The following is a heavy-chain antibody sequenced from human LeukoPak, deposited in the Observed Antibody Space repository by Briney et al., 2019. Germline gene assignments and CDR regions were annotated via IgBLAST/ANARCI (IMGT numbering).Heavy chain of an antibody. D-gene: IGHD3-10*01. Sequence: SETLSLTCAVYGGSFSGYYLSWVRQPPGKGLEWVGVINHSGSNNYNPSPKKRLTISVDTSKNQFSLKLSSVTAADTAVYYCARSRMAMVRGVKNGFDYWGQGALVTVSS. CDR2: INHSGSN. CDR3: ARSRMAMVRGVKNGFDY. CDR1: GGSFSGYY. V-gene: IGHV4-34*01. J-gene: IGHJ4*02.